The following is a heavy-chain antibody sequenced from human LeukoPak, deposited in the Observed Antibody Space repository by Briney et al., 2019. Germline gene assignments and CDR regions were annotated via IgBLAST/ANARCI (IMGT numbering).Heavy chain of an antibody. V-gene: IGHV3-23*01. CDR1: GFTFSSYA. CDR3: AKDLQDIVATNDY. D-gene: IGHD5-12*01. J-gene: IGHJ4*02. CDR2: ISGSGGST. Sequence: GGSLRLSCAASGFTFSSYAMSWVRQAPGKGLEWVSAISGSGGSTYYADSVKGRFTISRDNSRNTLYLQMNSLRAEDTAVYYCAKDLQDIVATNDYWGQGTLVTVSS.